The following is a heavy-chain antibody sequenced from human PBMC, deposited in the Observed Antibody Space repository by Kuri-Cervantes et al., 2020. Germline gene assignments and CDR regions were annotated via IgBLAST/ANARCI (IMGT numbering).Heavy chain of an antibody. CDR1: GCTFTSYA. J-gene: IGHJ6*03. V-gene: IGHV7-4-1*01. CDR3: AREHIEDYMDV. D-gene: IGHD2-21*01. Sequence: ASVKVSCKASGCTFTSYAMNWVRQAPGQGLEWMGWINTNTGNPTYAQGFTGRFVFSLDTSVSTAYLQICSLKAEDTAVYYCAREHIEDYMDVWGKGTTVTVSS. CDR2: INTNTGNP.